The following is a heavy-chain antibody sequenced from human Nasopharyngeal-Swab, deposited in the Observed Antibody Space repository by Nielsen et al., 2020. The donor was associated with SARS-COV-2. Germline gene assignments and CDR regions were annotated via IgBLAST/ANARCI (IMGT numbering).Heavy chain of an antibody. CDR2: IYHSGST. V-gene: IGHV4-34*13. D-gene: IGHD5-24*01. Sequence: WIRQPPGKGLEWIGEIYHSGSTNYNPSLKSRVTISVDTSKNQFSLKLSSVTAADTAVYYCAGGRDGYTNYYYYYDMDVWGQGTTVTVSS. CDR3: AGGRDGYTNYYYYYDMDV. J-gene: IGHJ6*02.